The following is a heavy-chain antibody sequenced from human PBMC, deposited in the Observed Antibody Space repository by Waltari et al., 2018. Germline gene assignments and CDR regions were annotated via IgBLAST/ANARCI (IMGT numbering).Heavy chain of an antibody. Sequence: EVLLVESGGGLVQPGGYLRRTRAAAGLPFRNFAMSYFRQAPGKGLEWLSYISGSGVTIFYADSVKGRFTISRDDANKSLHLQMNSLSAEDTAVYYCARGSRYTSGAGGYFDFWGQGAPVTVSS. J-gene: IGHJ4*02. CDR3: ARGSRYTSGAGGYFDF. CDR2: ISGSGVTI. D-gene: IGHD3-16*01. V-gene: IGHV3-48*03. CDR1: GLPFRNFA.